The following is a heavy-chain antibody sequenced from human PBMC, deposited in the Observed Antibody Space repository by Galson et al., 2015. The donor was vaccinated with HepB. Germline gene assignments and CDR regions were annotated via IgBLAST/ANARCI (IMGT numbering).Heavy chain of an antibody. D-gene: IGHD6-19*01. CDR3: AQWLVDYYFDY. CDR1: GFSLSTSGVG. J-gene: IGHJ4*02. V-gene: IGHV2-5*02. CDR2: IYWDDDK. Sequence: PALVKPTQTLTLTCTFSGFSLSTSGVGVGWIRQPPGKALEWLALIYWDDDKRYSPSLKSRLTITKDTSKNQVVLTMTNMDPVDTATYYCAQWLVDYYFDYWGQGTLVTVSS.